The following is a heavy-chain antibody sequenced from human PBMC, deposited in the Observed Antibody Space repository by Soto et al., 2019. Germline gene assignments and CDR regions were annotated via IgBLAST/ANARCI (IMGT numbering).Heavy chain of an antibody. V-gene: IGHV4-39*01. Sequence: QLQLQESGPGLVKPSETLSLTCTVSGGSISSSSYYWGWIRQPPGKGLEWIGSIYYSGSTYYNPSLKSRVTISVDTSKNQFSLKLSSVTAADTAVYYCARPDRGNSRDWYFDLWGRGTLVTVSS. CDR3: ARPDRGNSRDWYFDL. D-gene: IGHD2-21*02. J-gene: IGHJ2*01. CDR1: GGSISSSSYY. CDR2: IYYSGST.